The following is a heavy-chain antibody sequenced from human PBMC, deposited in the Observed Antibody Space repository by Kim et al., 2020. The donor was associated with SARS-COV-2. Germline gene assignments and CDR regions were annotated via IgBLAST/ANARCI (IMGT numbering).Heavy chain of an antibody. CDR3: ARHEYYYGSADY. V-gene: IGHV4-59*08. J-gene: IGHJ4*02. Sequence: NYNPSLTSRVTISVDTSKNQFSLKLSSVTAADTAVYYCARHEYYYGSADYWGQGTLVTVSS. D-gene: IGHD3-10*01.